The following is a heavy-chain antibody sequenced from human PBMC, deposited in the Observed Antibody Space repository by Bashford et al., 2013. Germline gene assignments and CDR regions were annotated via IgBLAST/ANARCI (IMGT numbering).Heavy chain of an antibody. J-gene: IGHJ5*02. D-gene: IGHD2-15*01. CDR3: ARDFGPYCSGGSCPPANWFDP. CDR1: GFTFSNYA. Sequence: VLCLGSLRLSCAASGFTFSNYAMNWVRQAPGKGLEWVSGISGSGYITHYADSVKGRFTISRDNFKNTLYVQMNSLRVEDTAVYYCARDFGPYCSGGSCPPANWFDPWGQGTVVTVSS. CDR2: ISGSGYIT. V-gene: IGHV3-23*01.